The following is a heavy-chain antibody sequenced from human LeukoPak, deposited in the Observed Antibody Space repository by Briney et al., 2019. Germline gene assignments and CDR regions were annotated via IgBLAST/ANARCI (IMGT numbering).Heavy chain of an antibody. V-gene: IGHV4-39*07. CDR2: IYYSGST. CDR1: GGSISSSSYY. J-gene: IGHJ5*02. D-gene: IGHD4-11*01. CDR3: ARDPSTTAWFDP. Sequence: SETLSLTCTVSGGSISSSSYYWGWIRQPPGKGLEWIGSIYYSGSTYYNPSLKSRVTISVDTSKNQFSLKLSSVTAADTAVYYFARDPSTTAWFDPWGQGTLVTVSS.